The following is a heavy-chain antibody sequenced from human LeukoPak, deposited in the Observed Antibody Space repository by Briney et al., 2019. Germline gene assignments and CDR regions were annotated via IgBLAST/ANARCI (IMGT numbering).Heavy chain of an antibody. J-gene: IGHJ4*02. CDR3: ARVKPNAYCSSTSCYWNFDY. Sequence: GGSLRLSCAASGFTFSSYAISWVRQAPGKGLEWVSAISGSGGSTYYADSVKGRFTISRRNSKNTLYLQMNSLRAEDTAVYYCARVKPNAYCSSTSCYWNFDYWGQGTLVTVSS. CDR1: GFTFSSYA. D-gene: IGHD2-2*01. V-gene: IGHV3-23*01. CDR2: ISGSGGST.